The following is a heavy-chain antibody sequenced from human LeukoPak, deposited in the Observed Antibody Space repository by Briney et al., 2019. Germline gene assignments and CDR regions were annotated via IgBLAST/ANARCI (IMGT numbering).Heavy chain of an antibody. V-gene: IGHV4-59*01. Sequence: SETLSLTCTVSGGSIGSYYWSWIRQPPGKGLEWIGYIYYSGSTNYNPSLKSRVTISVDTSKNQFSLKLSSVTAADTAVYYCASLGGNSGIDYWGQGTLVTVSS. CDR2: IYYSGST. J-gene: IGHJ4*02. CDR1: GGSIGSYY. CDR3: ASLGGNSGIDY. D-gene: IGHD4-23*01.